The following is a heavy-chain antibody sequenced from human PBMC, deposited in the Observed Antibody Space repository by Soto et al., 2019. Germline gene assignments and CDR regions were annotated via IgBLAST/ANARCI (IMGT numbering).Heavy chain of an antibody. CDR1: GYTFTSYY. V-gene: IGHV1-46*01. D-gene: IGHD6-13*01. J-gene: IGHJ4*02. Sequence: GASVKVSCKASGYTFTSYYMHWVRQAPGQGLEWMGIINPSGGSTSYAQKFQGRVTMTRDTSTSTVYMELSSLRSDDTAVYYCAREKPQGSSSWTRGGTTLDYWGQGTLVTVSS. CDR3: AREKPQGSSSWTRGGTTLDY. CDR2: INPSGGST.